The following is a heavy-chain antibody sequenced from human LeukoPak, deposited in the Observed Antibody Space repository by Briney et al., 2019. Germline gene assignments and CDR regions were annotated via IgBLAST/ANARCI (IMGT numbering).Heavy chain of an antibody. CDR1: GFTFSSYV. Sequence: PGGSLRLSCAASGFTFSSYVMHWVRQAPGKGLEWVALIRYDGSNKYYADSVKGRFTISRDNSKNTLYLQMNGLRAEDTAVYYCAKEQEMSAITSSFEYWGQGTLVTVSS. CDR2: IRYDGSNK. CDR3: AKEQEMSAITSSFEY. V-gene: IGHV3-30*02. D-gene: IGHD5-24*01. J-gene: IGHJ4*02.